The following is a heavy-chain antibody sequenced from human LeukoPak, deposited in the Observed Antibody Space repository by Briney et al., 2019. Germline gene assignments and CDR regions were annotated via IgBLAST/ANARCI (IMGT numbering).Heavy chain of an antibody. V-gene: IGHV4-4*07. CDR1: GGSISSYY. J-gene: IGHJ4*02. Sequence: PSETLSLTCTVSGGSISSYYWSWIRQPAGKGLEWIGRIYTSGSTNYNPSLKSRVTMSVDTSKNQFSLKLSSVTAADTAVYYCARDSFTMVRGKINVTDYWGQGTLVTVSS. CDR3: ARDSFTMVRGKINVTDY. D-gene: IGHD3-10*01. CDR2: IYTSGST.